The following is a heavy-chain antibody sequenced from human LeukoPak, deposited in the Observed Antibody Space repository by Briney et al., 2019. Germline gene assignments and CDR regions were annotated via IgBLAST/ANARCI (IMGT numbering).Heavy chain of an antibody. V-gene: IGHV4-59*11. D-gene: IGHD6-13*01. CDR3: ARLPFSSSWYWFDP. CDR1: GGSISSHY. CDR2: IYYSGST. J-gene: IGHJ5*02. Sequence: SETLSLTCTVSGGSISSHYWSWIRQPPGKGLEWIGYIYYSGSTNYNPSLKSRVTISVDTSKNQSSLKLSSVTAADTAVYYCARLPFSSSWYWFDPWGQGTLVTVSS.